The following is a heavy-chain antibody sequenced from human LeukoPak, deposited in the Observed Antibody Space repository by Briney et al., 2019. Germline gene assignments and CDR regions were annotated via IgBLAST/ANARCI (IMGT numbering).Heavy chain of an antibody. D-gene: IGHD3-3*01. CDR2: INPSGGST. J-gene: IGHJ4*02. V-gene: IGHV1-46*01. CDR3: ARDYGFWSGYPY. Sequence: ASVKVSCKASGYTFSSYYMHWVRQAPGQGLEWMGIINPSGGSTSYAQKFQGRVTMTRDTSTRTVYMEVSSLRFEDTAVYYCARDYGFWSGYPYWGQGTLVTVSS. CDR1: GYTFSSYY.